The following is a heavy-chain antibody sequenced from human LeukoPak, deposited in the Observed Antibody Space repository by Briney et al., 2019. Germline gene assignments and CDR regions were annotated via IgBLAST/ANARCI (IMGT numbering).Heavy chain of an antibody. CDR1: GFTFSSYG. CDR2: ISYDGSNK. D-gene: IGHD2/OR15-2a*01. Sequence: GGSLRLSCAASGFTFSSYGMHWVRQAPGKGLEWVAVISYDGSNKYYADSVKGRFTISRDNSKNTLYLQMNSLRAEDTAVYYCARKARFYKHFDYWGQGTLVTVSS. V-gene: IGHV3-30*03. J-gene: IGHJ4*02. CDR3: ARKARFYKHFDY.